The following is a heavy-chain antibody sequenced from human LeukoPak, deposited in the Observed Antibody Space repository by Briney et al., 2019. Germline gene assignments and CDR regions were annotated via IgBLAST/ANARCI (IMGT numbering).Heavy chain of an antibody. D-gene: IGHD6-13*01. Sequence: GGSLRLSCAASGFTFSDYYMSWIRQAPGKGLEWVSYISSSGSTIYYADSVKGRFTTSRDNAKNSLYLQMNSLRAEDTAVFYCARGRTYSSSWYYFDYWGQGTLVTVSS. CDR3: ARGRTYSSSWYYFDY. V-gene: IGHV3-11*01. J-gene: IGHJ4*02. CDR2: ISSSGSTI. CDR1: GFTFSDYY.